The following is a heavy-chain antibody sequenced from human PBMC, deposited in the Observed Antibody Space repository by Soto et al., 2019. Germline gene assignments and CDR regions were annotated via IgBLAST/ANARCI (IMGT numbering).Heavy chain of an antibody. J-gene: IGHJ1*01. CDR1: GYIFTAYS. CDR2: VNPSGGST. D-gene: IGHD2-15*01. V-gene: IGHV1-46*01. Sequence: QVQLVQSGAEVKKPGASVKVSCKASGYIFTAYSMHWVRQAPGQGLEWMGVVNPSGGSTNYAQQFQGRIPMTRDTSTSTVYMDLSSLTSEDTAVYYCAREENCSDGICYSEYFQRWGQGTLVTVSS. CDR3: AREENCSDGICYSEYFQR.